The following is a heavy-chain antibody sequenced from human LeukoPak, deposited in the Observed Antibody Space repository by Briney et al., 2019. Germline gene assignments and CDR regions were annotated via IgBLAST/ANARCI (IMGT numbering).Heavy chain of an antibody. CDR2: ISSSSSTI. J-gene: IGHJ4*02. Sequence: GGSLRLSCAVSGFTFSSYSMNWVRQAPGKGLEWVSYISSSSSTIYYADSVKGRFTISRDNAKNSLYLQMNSLRAEDTAVYYCARGEYYYDSSGYPDFDYWGQGTLVTVSS. CDR3: ARGEYYYDSSGYPDFDY. CDR1: GFTFSSYS. D-gene: IGHD3-22*01. V-gene: IGHV3-48*01.